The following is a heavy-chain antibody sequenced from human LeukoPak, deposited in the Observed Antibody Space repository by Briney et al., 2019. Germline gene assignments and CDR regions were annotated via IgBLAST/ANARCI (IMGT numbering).Heavy chain of an antibody. V-gene: IGHV3-23*01. CDR3: ARGGCSSTSCHVGY. Sequence: GGSLRLSCAASGFTFSSYAMSWVRQAPGKGLEWVSAISGSGGSTYYADSVKGRFTISRDNSKNTLYLQMNSLRAEDTAVFYCARGGCSSTSCHVGYWGQGTLVTVSS. J-gene: IGHJ4*02. D-gene: IGHD2-2*01. CDR1: GFTFSSYA. CDR2: ISGSGGST.